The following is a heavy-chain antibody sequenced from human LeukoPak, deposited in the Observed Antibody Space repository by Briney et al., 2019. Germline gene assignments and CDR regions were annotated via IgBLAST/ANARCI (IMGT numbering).Heavy chain of an antibody. V-gene: IGHV3-49*04. D-gene: IGHD5-12*01. J-gene: IGHJ4*02. CDR1: GFTFGDYF. CDR2: IRSKAYGGTT. CDR3: ARRLPSFEAFDY. Sequence: PGGSLRLSCTASGFTFGDYFINWVRQAPGKGLEWVGFIRSKAYGGTTEYAASVKGRFTISRDDAKSIAYLQMNSLKTEDTAVYYCARRLPSFEAFDYWGQGTLVTVSS.